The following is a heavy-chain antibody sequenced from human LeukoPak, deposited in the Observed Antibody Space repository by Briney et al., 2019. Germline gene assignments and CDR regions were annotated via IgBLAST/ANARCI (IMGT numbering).Heavy chain of an antibody. CDR3: AKDLGSSGWPKGFDY. V-gene: IGHV3-30*18. D-gene: IGHD6-19*01. CDR1: GFTFSSYG. CDR2: ISYDGCNK. J-gene: IGHJ4*02. Sequence: GGSLRLSCAASGFTFSSYGMHWVRQAPGKGLEGVAVISYDGCNKYYADSVKGRFTISRDNSKNTLYLQMNSLRAEDTAVYYCAKDLGSSGWPKGFDYWGQGTLVTVSS.